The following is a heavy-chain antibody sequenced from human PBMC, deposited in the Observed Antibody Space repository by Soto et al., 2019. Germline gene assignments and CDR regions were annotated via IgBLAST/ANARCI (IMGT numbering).Heavy chain of an antibody. D-gene: IGHD7-27*01. CDR2: ILDSGTT. V-gene: IGHV4-30-4*01. CDR1: GGSITSDYSR. CDR3: ARGPAGDKVRY. J-gene: IGHJ4*02. Sequence: QVRLQESGPGLVKPSHTLSLTSTVSGGSITSDYSRWRWLRQPPGEGPEWVGHILDSGTTYTNPSLRSQVAISLAASKNHFSLTLSSVTAADTAVYYCARGPAGDKVRYWGQGALVTVSS.